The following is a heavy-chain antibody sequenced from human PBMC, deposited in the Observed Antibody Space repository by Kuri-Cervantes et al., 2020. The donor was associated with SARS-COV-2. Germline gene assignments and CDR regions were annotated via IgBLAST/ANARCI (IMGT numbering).Heavy chain of an antibody. CDR3: ARDLGTIQGRDY. D-gene: IGHD1-1*01. V-gene: IGHV3-64*04. CDR2: ISSNGGST. CDR1: GFTFSSYA. Sequence: GESLKISCSASGFTFSSYAMHWVHQAPGKGLEYVSAISSNGGSTYYADTVKGRFTISRDNSKNTLYLQMNSLRAEDTAVYYCARDLGTIQGRDYWGQGTLVTVSS. J-gene: IGHJ4*02.